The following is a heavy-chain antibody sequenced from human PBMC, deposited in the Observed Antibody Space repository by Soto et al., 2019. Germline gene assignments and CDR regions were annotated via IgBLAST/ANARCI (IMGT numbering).Heavy chain of an antibody. J-gene: IGHJ4*02. V-gene: IGHV3-11*01. CDR3: ARSYSSGWEFDY. D-gene: IGHD6-19*01. Sequence: GGSLRLSCGASGFTFSNYYMSWIRQAAGKGLEWVSYISSTGRTIYYADSVKGRFTVSRDNAQNSLSLKLNSLRVEDTAVYYCARSYSSGWEFDYWGQGTQVPVSS. CDR2: ISSTGRTI. CDR1: GFTFSNYY.